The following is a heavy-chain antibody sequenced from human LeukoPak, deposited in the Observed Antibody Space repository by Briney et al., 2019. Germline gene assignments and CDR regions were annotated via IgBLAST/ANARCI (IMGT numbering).Heavy chain of an antibody. J-gene: IGHJ4*02. V-gene: IGHV4-59*01. CDR3: ARSNTILDY. Sequence: PSETLSLTCTVSGDSISSYYWSWIRQSPGKGLEWIGHVYYSGNTNYNPSLKSRVTISVDTSKNQFSLKLSSVTAADTAVYYCARSNTILDYWGQGTLVTVSS. CDR2: VYYSGNT. CDR1: GDSISSYY. D-gene: IGHD2/OR15-2a*01.